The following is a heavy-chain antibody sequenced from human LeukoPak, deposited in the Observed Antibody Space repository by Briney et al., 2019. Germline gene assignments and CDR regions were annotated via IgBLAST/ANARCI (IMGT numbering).Heavy chain of an antibody. J-gene: IGHJ4*02. CDR2: IYYTGST. V-gene: IGHV4-59*08. CDR1: GGSISTYY. CDR3: ARLGYSSSWLAVDY. Sequence: SETLSLTCTVSGGSISTYYWSWIRQPPGKGLEWIGYIYYTGSTNYNPSLKSRVTISVDTSKKQLFLRLTSVTAADTAVYYCARLGYSSSWLAVDYWGQGTLVTVSS. D-gene: IGHD6-13*01.